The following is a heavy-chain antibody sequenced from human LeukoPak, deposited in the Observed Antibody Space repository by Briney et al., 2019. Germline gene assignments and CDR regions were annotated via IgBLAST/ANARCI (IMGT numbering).Heavy chain of an antibody. J-gene: IGHJ4*02. CDR2: IWYDGNNK. Sequence: SGGSLRLSCAASGFSFSYHGMHWVRQAPGKGLEWVAAIWYDGNNKVYADSVKGRLTVSRDNSNNILYLEMISLRVEDTAVYFCAKRGVVIRVILVGFHKEAYYFDSWGQGALVTVSS. D-gene: IGHD3-22*01. V-gene: IGHV3-33*06. CDR1: GFSFSYHG. CDR3: AKRGVVIRVILVGFHKEAYYFDS.